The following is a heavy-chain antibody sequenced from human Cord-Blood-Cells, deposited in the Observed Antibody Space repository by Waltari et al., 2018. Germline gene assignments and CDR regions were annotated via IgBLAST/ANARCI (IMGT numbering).Heavy chain of an antibody. Sequence: EVQLVESGGGLIEPGGSLRLSCGASGFTVSSHYMSWVRQAPGKGLELVSVIYSGGSTYYADSVKGRFTISRDNSKNTLYLQMNSLRAEDTAVYYCARDFNAFDIWGQGTMVTVSS. V-gene: IGHV3-53*01. J-gene: IGHJ3*02. CDR1: GFTVSSHY. CDR2: IYSGGST. CDR3: ARDFNAFDI.